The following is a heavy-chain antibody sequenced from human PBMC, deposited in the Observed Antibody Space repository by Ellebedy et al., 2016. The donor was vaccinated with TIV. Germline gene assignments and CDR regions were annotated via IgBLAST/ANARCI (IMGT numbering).Heavy chain of an antibody. CDR1: GFTSSSYG. CDR2: IKQDGSEK. CDR3: ARLDAIVAVKSLDY. V-gene: IGHV3-7*03. J-gene: IGHJ4*02. D-gene: IGHD2-2*01. Sequence: GESLKISCAASGFTSSSYGMHWVRQAPGKGLEWVANIKQDGSEKYYVDSVKGRFTTSRDNAKNSLYLQMNSLTAEDTAVYYCARLDAIVAVKSLDYWGQGTQVTVSS.